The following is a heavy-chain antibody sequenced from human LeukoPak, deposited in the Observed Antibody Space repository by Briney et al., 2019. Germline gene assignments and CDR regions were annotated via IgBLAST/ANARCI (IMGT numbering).Heavy chain of an antibody. D-gene: IGHD5-24*01. Sequence: SETLSLACTVSGGSISSYYWSWIRQPPGKGLEWIGYIYYSGSTKYNPSLKSRVTISVDTSKNQFSLKLSSVTAADTAVYYCARGARAGYNLEPFDYWGQGTLVTVSS. CDR1: GGSISSYY. V-gene: IGHV4-59*08. CDR2: IYYSGST. J-gene: IGHJ4*02. CDR3: ARGARAGYNLEPFDY.